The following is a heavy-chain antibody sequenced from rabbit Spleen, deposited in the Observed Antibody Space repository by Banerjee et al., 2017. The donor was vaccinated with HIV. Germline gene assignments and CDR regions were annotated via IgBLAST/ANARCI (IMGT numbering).Heavy chain of an antibody. CDR3: ARGSATMTMVITGYYLYL. D-gene: IGHD2-1*01. J-gene: IGHJ4*01. V-gene: IGHV1S45*01. CDR2: IYAGSSGST. CDR1: GFSFSSSYY. Sequence: QEQLEESGGDLVKPEGSLTLTCTASGFSFSSSYYMCRVRQAPGKGLEWIACIYAGSSGSTAYASWAKGRFTISKTSSTTVTLQMTSLTAADTATYFCARGSATMTMVITGYYLYLWGPGTLVTVS.